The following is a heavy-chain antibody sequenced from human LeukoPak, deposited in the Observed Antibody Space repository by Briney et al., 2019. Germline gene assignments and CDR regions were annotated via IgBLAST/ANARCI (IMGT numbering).Heavy chain of an antibody. D-gene: IGHD1-26*01. J-gene: IGHJ4*02. CDR1: GYTFTSYD. Sequence: ASVKVSCKASGYTFTSYDINWVRQAPGQGLEWMGMINPSGGSTTYAQKFQGGVTMTRDTSTSTVYMELSSLRSEDTAVYYCARDSGVGVTTFVDYWGQGILVTVSS. CDR2: INPSGGST. V-gene: IGHV1-46*01. CDR3: ARDSGVGVTTFVDY.